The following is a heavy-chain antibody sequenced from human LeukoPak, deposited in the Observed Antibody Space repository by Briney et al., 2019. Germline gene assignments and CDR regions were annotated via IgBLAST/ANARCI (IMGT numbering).Heavy chain of an antibody. V-gene: IGHV4-34*01. CDR1: GGSFSGYY. D-gene: IGHD2/OR15-2a*01. CDR3: ARENPGYYYYMDV. J-gene: IGHJ6*03. CDR2: INHSGST. Sequence: SETLSLTCAVYGGSFSGYYWSWIRQPPGKGLEWIGEINHSGSTNYNPSLKSRVTISVDTSKNQFSLKLSSVTAADTAVYYCARENPGYYYYMDVWGKGTTVTVSS.